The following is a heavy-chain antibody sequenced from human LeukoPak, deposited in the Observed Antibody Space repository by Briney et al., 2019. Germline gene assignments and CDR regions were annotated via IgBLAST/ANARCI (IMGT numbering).Heavy chain of an antibody. CDR3: AKGPLRGTAAAIDY. CDR1: GFTFSSYG. Sequence: GRSLRLSCAASGFTFSSYGMHWVRQAPGKGLQWVAVISYDGSNKYYADSVKGRFTISRDNSKNTLYLQMNSLRAEDTAVYYCAKGPLRGTAAAIDYWGQGTLVTVSS. V-gene: IGHV3-30*18. J-gene: IGHJ4*02. D-gene: IGHD2-2*01. CDR2: ISYDGSNK.